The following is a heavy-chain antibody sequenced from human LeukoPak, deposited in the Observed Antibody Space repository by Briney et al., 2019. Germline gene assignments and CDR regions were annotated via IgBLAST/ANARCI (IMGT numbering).Heavy chain of an antibody. CDR1: ADSVSSNSAA. Sequence: SQTLSLTCAISADSVSSNSAAWNWIRQSPSRGLEWLGRTYYRSKWYNDYAVSVKSRITINPDTSKNQFSLQLNSVTPEDTAVYYCARDSGNDFWSGPYFDYWGQGTLVTVSS. CDR3: ARDSGNDFWSGPYFDY. J-gene: IGHJ4*02. D-gene: IGHD3-3*01. V-gene: IGHV6-1*01. CDR2: TYYRSKWYN.